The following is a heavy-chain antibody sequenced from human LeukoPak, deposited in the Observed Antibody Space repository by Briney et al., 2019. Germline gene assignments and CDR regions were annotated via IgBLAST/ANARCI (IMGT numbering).Heavy chain of an antibody. CDR3: ARVWGYGSYFDY. CDR1: GGSVSSGSYY. J-gene: IGHJ4*02. Sequence: SETLSLTCTVSGGSVSSGSYYWSWLRQPPGKGLEWIGYIYYSGSTNYNPSLKSRVTISVDTSKNQFSLKLSSVTAADTAVYYCARVWGYGSYFDYWGQGTLVTVSS. V-gene: IGHV4-61*01. CDR2: IYYSGST. D-gene: IGHD3-16*01.